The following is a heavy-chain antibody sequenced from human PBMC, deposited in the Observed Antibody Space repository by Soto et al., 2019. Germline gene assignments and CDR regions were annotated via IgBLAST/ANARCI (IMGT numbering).Heavy chain of an antibody. CDR2: TYYRSKWYN. CDR3: ARDRGITIFGVVMLTNWFDP. D-gene: IGHD3-3*01. Sequence: SQTLSLTCAISGYSVSSNSAALNWIRQSPSRGLEWLGRTYYRSKWYNDYAVSVKSRITINPDTSKNQFSLQLNSVTPEDTAVYYCARDRGITIFGVVMLTNWFDPWGQGTLVTVSS. V-gene: IGHV6-1*01. J-gene: IGHJ5*02. CDR1: GYSVSSNSAA.